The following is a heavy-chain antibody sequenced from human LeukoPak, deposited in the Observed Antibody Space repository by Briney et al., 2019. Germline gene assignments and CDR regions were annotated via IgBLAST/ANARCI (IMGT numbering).Heavy chain of an antibody. CDR2: IYTSGST. Sequence: SETLSLTCTVSGNSISSGDNYWSWIRQPAGKGLEWIGRIYTSGSTNYNPSLKSRVTISGATSKNQFSLRLSSVTAADTAVYHCARASYSYDINGWVPFDYWGQGTLVTVSS. CDR3: ARASYSYDINGWVPFDY. CDR1: GNSISSGDNY. J-gene: IGHJ4*02. V-gene: IGHV4-61*02. D-gene: IGHD3-22*01.